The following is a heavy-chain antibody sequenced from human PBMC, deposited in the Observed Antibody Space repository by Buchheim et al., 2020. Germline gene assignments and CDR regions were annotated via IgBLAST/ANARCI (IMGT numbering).Heavy chain of an antibody. CDR1: GFIFDNFW. J-gene: IGHJ4*02. D-gene: IGHD1-26*01. CDR2: IAGDGVKI. V-gene: IGHV3-7*01. Sequence: DVQLVESGGGLVQSGGSLRLSCEASGFIFDNFWMTWVRQAQGKGLEWVASIAGDGVKIYYGDAVKGGFTISRHNSKTSLFLPMDDLRSDDTAVYYCAVGAHYWGQGT. CDR3: AVGAHY.